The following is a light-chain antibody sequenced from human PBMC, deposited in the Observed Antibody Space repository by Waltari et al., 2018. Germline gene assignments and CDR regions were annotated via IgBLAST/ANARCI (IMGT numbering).Light chain of an antibody. V-gene: IGKV1-5*03. CDR2: KEA. Sequence: DIQMTQSPSTLSASVGDRVIFSCRASQSISKWLAWYQQKTGKAPKLLIYKEAKGESGGRERGSGSGDGTECTRNIRRLQPEDFATYYCQQYNSYSLLSFGGGTKVEIK. CDR1: QSISKW. CDR3: QQYNSYSLLS. J-gene: IGKJ4*01.